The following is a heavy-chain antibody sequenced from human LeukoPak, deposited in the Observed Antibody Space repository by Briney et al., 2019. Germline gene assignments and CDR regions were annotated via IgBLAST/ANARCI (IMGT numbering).Heavy chain of an antibody. CDR1: GGTFSSYA. J-gene: IGHJ3*02. V-gene: IGHV1-69*04. D-gene: IGHD6-19*01. Sequence: SVKVSCKASGGTFSSYAISWVRQAPGQGLEWMGRIIPILGIANYAQKFQGRVTITADKSTSTAYMELRSLRSEDTAVYYCARPSEISDEGIAVAGYAFDIWGQGTMVTVSS. CDR2: IIPILGIA. CDR3: ARPSEISDEGIAVAGYAFDI.